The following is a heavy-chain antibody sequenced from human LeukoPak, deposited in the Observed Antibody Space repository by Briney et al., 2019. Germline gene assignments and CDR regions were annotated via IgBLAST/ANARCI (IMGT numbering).Heavy chain of an antibody. CDR2: FDPEDGET. J-gene: IGHJ4*02. Sequence: GASVKVACKVSGYTLTELSMHWVRQAPGKGLEWMGGFDPEDGETIYAQMFQGRVTMTEDTSTDTAYMELSSLRSEDTAVYYSAAVRAVVWFGEMYFDYWGQGTLVTISS. V-gene: IGHV1-24*01. D-gene: IGHD3-10*01. CDR1: GYTLTELS. CDR3: AAVRAVVWFGEMYFDY.